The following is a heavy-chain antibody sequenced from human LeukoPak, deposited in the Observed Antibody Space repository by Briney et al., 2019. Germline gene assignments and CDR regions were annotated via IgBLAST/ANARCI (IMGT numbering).Heavy chain of an antibody. D-gene: IGHD6-13*01. CDR2: INSDGSST. V-gene: IGHV3-74*01. CDR3: AKEVNGIIAADY. J-gene: IGHJ4*02. Sequence: PGGSLRLSCAASGFTFSSYWMHWVRQAPGKGLVWVSRINSDGSSTSYADSVKGRFTISRDNFNNTLSLQLNNLRAEDTAVYYCAKEVNGIIAADYWGQGTLVTVSS. CDR1: GFTFSSYW.